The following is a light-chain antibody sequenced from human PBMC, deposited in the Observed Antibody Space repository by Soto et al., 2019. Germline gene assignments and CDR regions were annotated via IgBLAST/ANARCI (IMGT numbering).Light chain of an antibody. Sequence: DLQMTQSPSSLSASVGDRVTIXXRASQGISNYLAWYQQKPGKVPKLXIYAASTLQSGVPSRFSGSAAGTDFTLTISSLQSEDSATYYCQQSYSPLWTFGQGTKVDIK. J-gene: IGKJ1*01. CDR2: AAS. CDR1: QGISNY. CDR3: QQSYSPLWT. V-gene: IGKV1-27*01.